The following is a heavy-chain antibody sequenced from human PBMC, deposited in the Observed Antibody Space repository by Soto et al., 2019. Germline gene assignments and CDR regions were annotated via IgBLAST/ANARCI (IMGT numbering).Heavy chain of an antibody. CDR3: ARYRALVVPAAIRAENWFDP. V-gene: IGHV1-46*01. D-gene: IGHD2-2*01. CDR2: INPSGGST. J-gene: IGHJ5*02. CDR1: GYTFTSYY. Sequence: ASVKVSCKASGYTFTSYYMHWVRQAPGQGLEWMGIINPSGGSTSYAQKFQGRVTMTRDTSTSTVYMELSSLRSEDTAMYYCARYRALVVPAAIRAENWFDPWGQGTLVTVSS.